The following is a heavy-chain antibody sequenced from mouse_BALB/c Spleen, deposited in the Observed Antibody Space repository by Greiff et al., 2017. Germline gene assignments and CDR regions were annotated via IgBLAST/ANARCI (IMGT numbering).Heavy chain of an antibody. D-gene: IGHD2-1*01. CDR2: ISSGGSYT. V-gene: IGHV5-9-4*01. CDR1: GFTFSSYA. Sequence: EVKVVESGGGLVKPGGSLKLSCAASGFTFSSYAMSWVRQSPEKRLEWVAEISSGGSYTYYPDTVTGRFTISRDNAKNTLYLEMSSLRSEDTAMYYCARVGNYRYYAMDYWGQGTSVTVSS. CDR3: ARVGNYRYYAMDY. J-gene: IGHJ4*01.